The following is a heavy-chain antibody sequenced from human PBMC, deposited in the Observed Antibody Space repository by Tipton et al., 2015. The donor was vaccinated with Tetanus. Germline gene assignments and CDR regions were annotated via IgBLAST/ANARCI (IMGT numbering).Heavy chain of an antibody. CDR1: GGSSSGYY. J-gene: IGHJ4*02. V-gene: IGHV4-34*01. Sequence: TLSLTCAVYGGSSSGYYWSWIRQPPGKGLEWIGEINHSGSTNYNPSLKSRVTISVDTSKNQFSLKLSSVTAADTAVYYCARGGYCSGGSCFKTLDYWGQGTLVTVSS. CDR2: INHSGST. D-gene: IGHD2-15*01. CDR3: ARGGYCSGGSCFKTLDY.